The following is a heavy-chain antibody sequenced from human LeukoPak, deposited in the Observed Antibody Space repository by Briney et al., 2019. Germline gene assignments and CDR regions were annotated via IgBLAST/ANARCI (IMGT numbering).Heavy chain of an antibody. V-gene: IGHV4-4*07. Sequence: SETLSLTCTVSGGSITSYYWSWIRQSAGKGLEWIGSIYYSGSTYYNPSLKSRVTISVDTSKNQFSLKLSSVTAADTAVYYCARGGFHYYDSSGYLSNSNYYYYYYMDVWGKGTTVTVSS. D-gene: IGHD3-22*01. J-gene: IGHJ6*03. CDR2: IYYSGST. CDR3: ARGGFHYYDSSGYLSNSNYYYYYYMDV. CDR1: GGSITSYY.